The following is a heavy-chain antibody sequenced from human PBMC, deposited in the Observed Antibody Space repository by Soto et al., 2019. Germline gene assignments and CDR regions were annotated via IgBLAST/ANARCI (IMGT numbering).Heavy chain of an antibody. CDR1: GGSISSYY. V-gene: IGHV4-59*08. Sequence: SETLSLTCTVSGGSISSYYWSWIRQPPGKGLEWIGYIYYSGSTNYNPSLKSRVTISVDTSKNQFSLKLSSVTAADTAVYYCARLYYGDYSNYFDYWGQGTLVTVSS. D-gene: IGHD4-17*01. CDR3: ARLYYGDYSNYFDY. J-gene: IGHJ4*02. CDR2: IYYSGST.